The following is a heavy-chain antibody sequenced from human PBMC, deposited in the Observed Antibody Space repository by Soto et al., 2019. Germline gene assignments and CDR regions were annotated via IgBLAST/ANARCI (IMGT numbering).Heavy chain of an antibody. Sequence: QVQLQESGPGLVKPSETLSLTCTVSGGSISSGGYYRSWLRQLPGKGLEWIGYISNSGTTYYNPSLKSRVSLSVDASNSQFSLRLSFVTAADTAVYYCARGRRTGDWYFDLWGRGTLVTVSS. D-gene: IGHD7-27*01. CDR1: GGSISSGGYY. CDR3: ARGRRTGDWYFDL. J-gene: IGHJ2*01. CDR2: ISNSGTT. V-gene: IGHV4-31*03.